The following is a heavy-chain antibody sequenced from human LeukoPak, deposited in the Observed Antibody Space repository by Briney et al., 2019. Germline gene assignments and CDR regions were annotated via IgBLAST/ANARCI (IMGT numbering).Heavy chain of an antibody. CDR3: TRGPRPFDY. V-gene: IGHV3-15*01. Sequence: GGSLRLSCAASGFTFSNAWMTWVRQAPGKGLEWVGRITKKADGGTAVYAPPVNGRFTISRDDSKDMLYLQMNSLKPEDTAVYYCTRGPRPFDYWGQGTLVTVSS. CDR2: ITKKADGGTA. J-gene: IGHJ4*02. CDR1: GFTFSNAW.